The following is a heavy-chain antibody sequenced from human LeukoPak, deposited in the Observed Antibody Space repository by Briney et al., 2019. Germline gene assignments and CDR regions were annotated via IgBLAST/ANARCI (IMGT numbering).Heavy chain of an antibody. D-gene: IGHD6-19*01. Sequence: PGGSLRLSCAASGFTFDDYAKHWVRQAPGKGLEWVSGISWNSGSIGYADSVKGRFTISRDNAKNSLYLQMNSLRAEDTALYYCAKDRGYIAVAGTPHFDYWGQGTLVTVSS. CDR1: GFTFDDYA. J-gene: IGHJ4*02. V-gene: IGHV3-9*01. CDR2: ISWNSGSI. CDR3: AKDRGYIAVAGTPHFDY.